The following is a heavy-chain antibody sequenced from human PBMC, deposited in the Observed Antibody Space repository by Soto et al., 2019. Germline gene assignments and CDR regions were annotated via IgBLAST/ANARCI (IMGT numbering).Heavy chain of an antibody. CDR3: ARVVGGYYDFWSGLGAFDI. V-gene: IGHV1-69*01. D-gene: IGHD3-3*01. CDR1: GGTFSSYA. J-gene: IGHJ3*02. Sequence: QVQLVQSGAEVKKPGSSVKVSCKASGGTFSSYAISWVRQAPGQGLEWMGGIIPIFGTANYAQKFQGRVTITAYESTSTAYMELSSLRSEDTAVYDCARVVGGYYDFWSGLGAFDIWGQGTMVTVSS. CDR2: IIPIFGTA.